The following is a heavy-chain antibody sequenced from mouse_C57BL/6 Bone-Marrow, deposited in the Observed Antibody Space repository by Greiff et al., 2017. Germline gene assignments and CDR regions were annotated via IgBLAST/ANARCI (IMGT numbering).Heavy chain of an antibody. J-gene: IGHJ4*01. V-gene: IGHV1-72*01. Sequence: QVQLQQPGAELVKPGASVKLSCKASGYTFTSYWMHWVKQRPGRGLEWIGRIDPNSGGTEYTEKFKSKSTMTVDKPSSTAYMQLSSLTSEDSAVYYCARIERLRREYYARDYWGQGNSVTVSS. CDR1: GYTFTSYW. CDR2: IDPNSGGT. D-gene: IGHD2-4*01. CDR3: ARIERLRREYYARDY.